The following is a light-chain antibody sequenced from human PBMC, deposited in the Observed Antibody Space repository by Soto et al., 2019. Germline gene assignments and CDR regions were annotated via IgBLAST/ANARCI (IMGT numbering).Light chain of an antibody. CDR2: EGS. CDR3: CSYVRSSTFYV. Sequence: QPSCGSRSSVSAITVSFTRNSSDVGNYKLVSWYQQHPGKAPKLMIYEGSKRPSGVSNRFSGSKSGNTASLTIAGLQAEDEADYYCCSYVRSSTFYVFGTGTKVTVL. J-gene: IGLJ1*01. CDR1: SSDVGNYKL. V-gene: IGLV2-23*01.